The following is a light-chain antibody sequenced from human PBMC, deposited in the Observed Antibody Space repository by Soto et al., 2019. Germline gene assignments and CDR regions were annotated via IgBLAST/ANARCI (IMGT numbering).Light chain of an antibody. J-gene: IGKJ4*01. CDR3: QQYNNWPPLT. Sequence: EIVMTQSPATLSVSPGERATLSCRASQSVSSNLAWYQQKPGQAPRLLIYGTYIRATGIPARFSGSGSGTEVTLTISSLQSEDFAVYYCQQYNNWPPLTFGGGNKVEIK. CDR1: QSVSSN. V-gene: IGKV3D-15*01. CDR2: GTY.